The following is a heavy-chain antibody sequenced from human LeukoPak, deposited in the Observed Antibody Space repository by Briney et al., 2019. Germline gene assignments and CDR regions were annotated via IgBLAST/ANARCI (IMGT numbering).Heavy chain of an antibody. D-gene: IGHD1-26*01. CDR1: GFNFRDFA. V-gene: IGHV3-23*01. CDR3: AKGSIYSGTGLGFDY. CDR2: IRASGGLR. J-gene: IGHJ4*02. Sequence: GGSLRLSCAASGFNFRDFAMMWVRQAPGRGLEWVSAIRASGGLRFYADSVKGRFTVSRDNSKNTLYLQMNSLRAEDTAVYYCAKGSIYSGTGLGFDYWGQGTLVTVSS.